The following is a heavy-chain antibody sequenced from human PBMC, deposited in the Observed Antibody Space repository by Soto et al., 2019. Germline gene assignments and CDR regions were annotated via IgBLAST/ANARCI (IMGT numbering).Heavy chain of an antibody. Sequence: SETLSLTCTVSGGSISSGGYYWSWIRQHPGKGLEWIGYIYYSGSTYYNPSFKSRVTISVDTSKNQFSLKLSSVTAAETAVYYCARHDYGDRVDAFDIWGQGTMVTVSS. CDR3: ARHDYGDRVDAFDI. D-gene: IGHD4-17*01. CDR2: IYYSGST. J-gene: IGHJ3*02. CDR1: GGSISSGGYY. V-gene: IGHV4-31*03.